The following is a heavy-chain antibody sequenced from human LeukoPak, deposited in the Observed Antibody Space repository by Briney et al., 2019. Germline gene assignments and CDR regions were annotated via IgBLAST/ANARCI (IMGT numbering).Heavy chain of an antibody. CDR2: ISGSGGST. J-gene: IGHJ4*02. CDR1: GFTFSGYG. Sequence: GGTLRLSCAASGFTFSGYGMSWVRQAPGKGLEWVSAISGSGGSTYYADSVKGRFTISRYNSKNTLYLQMNSLRAEDTAVYYCAKDLPYGSGSYYFNWGQGTLVTVSS. V-gene: IGHV3-23*01. D-gene: IGHD3-10*01. CDR3: AKDLPYGSGSYYFN.